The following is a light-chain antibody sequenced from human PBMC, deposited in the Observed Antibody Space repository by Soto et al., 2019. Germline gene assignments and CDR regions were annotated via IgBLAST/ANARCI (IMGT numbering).Light chain of an antibody. CDR2: EVS. CDR1: SSDVGDYKY. V-gene: IGLV2-14*01. J-gene: IGLJ1*01. Sequence: SALTQPASVSGSPGQSITISCTGTSSDVGDYKYVSWYQQHPGKAPKAMIYEVSNRPSGVSNRFSGSKSGNTASLTISGLQAEDEADYYCSSYTSSSTLVFGPGTKLTVL. CDR3: SSYTSSSTLV.